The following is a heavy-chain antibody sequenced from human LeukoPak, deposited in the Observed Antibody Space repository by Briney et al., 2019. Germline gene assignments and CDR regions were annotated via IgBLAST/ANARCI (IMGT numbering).Heavy chain of an antibody. J-gene: IGHJ4*02. V-gene: IGHV3-7*01. CDR2: IKQDGSEK. CDR3: ARGGQDYGDYVDY. D-gene: IGHD4-17*01. Sequence: PGGSLRLSCAVSGFTFSSYWMSWVCQAPGKGLEWVANIKQDGSEKYYVDSVKGRFTISRDNAKNSLYLQMNSLRAEDTAVYYCARGGQDYGDYVDYWGQGTLVTVSS. CDR1: GFTFSSYW.